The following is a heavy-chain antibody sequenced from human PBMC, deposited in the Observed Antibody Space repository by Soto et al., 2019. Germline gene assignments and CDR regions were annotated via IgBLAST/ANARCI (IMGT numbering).Heavy chain of an antibody. CDR2: ISGSGGST. D-gene: IGHD3-16*01. CDR1: GFTFSSYA. Sequence: GGSLRLSCAASGFTFSSYAMSWVRQAPGKGLEWVSAISGSGGSTYYADSVKGRFTISRDNSKNTLYLQMNSLRAEDTAVYYCANTDRCFFRGRAGGQIDYWGQGTLVTV. V-gene: IGHV3-23*01. J-gene: IGHJ4*02. CDR3: ANTDRCFFRGRAGGQIDY.